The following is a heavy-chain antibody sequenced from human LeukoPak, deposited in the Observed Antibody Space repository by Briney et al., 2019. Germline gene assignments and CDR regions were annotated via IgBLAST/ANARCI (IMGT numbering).Heavy chain of an antibody. J-gene: IGHJ4*02. V-gene: IGHV1-18*04. CDR2: ISAYNGNT. CDR1: GYTFTSYG. CDR3: ARNLLNYGSGSYLEDY. D-gene: IGHD3-10*01. Sequence: ASVKVSCKAPGYTFTSYGISWVRQAPGQGLEWMGWISAYNGNTNYAQKLQGRVTMTTDTSTSTAYMELRSLRSDDTAVYYCARNLLNYGSGSYLEDYWGQGTLVTVSS.